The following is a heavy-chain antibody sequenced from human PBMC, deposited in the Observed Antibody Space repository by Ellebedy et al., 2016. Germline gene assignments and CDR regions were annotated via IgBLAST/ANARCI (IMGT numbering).Heavy chain of an antibody. CDR3: RQGHYADY. V-gene: IGHV3-23*01. D-gene: IGHD2-2*01. J-gene: IGHJ4*02. CDR1: GFPFSKFL. CDR2: ISANGDKR. Sequence: GESLKISXAVSGFPFSKFLMSWVRQAPGKGLEWVATISANGDKRDLADSVQGRFTISRDNFRNTLHLQMNNLRGEDTAVYYCRQGHYADYWGQGTLVTVSS.